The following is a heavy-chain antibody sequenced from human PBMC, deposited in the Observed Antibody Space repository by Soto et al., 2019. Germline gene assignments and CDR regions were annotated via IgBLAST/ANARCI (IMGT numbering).Heavy chain of an antibody. J-gene: IGHJ4*02. CDR2: IDSDDGTT. Sequence: PGGSLRLSCTASGFDFGDYYMSWIRQAPGKGLEWVSYIDSDDGTTYYTDSVKGRFTISRDNAKNSLYLQMSSLRVEDTALYYCVRPYYTSSWFPFDRWGQGTLVTVSS. D-gene: IGHD3-3*01. CDR3: VRPYYTSSWFPFDR. CDR1: GFDFGDYY. V-gene: IGHV3-11*01.